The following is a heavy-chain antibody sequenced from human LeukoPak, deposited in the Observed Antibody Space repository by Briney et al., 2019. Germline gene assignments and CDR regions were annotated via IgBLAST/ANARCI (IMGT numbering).Heavy chain of an antibody. CDR1: GFTFSNYA. V-gene: IGHV3-23*01. CDR3: AKGHYSGSHCYFDY. D-gene: IGHD1-26*01. CDR2: ISTGGGST. J-gene: IGHJ4*02. Sequence: PGGSLRLSCAASGFTFSNYAMSWVRQAPGKGLEWVSSISTGGGSTNYADSVKGRFTISRDNSKNTLYLQMNSLRAEDTAVYYCAKGHYSGSHCYFDYWGQGILVTVSS.